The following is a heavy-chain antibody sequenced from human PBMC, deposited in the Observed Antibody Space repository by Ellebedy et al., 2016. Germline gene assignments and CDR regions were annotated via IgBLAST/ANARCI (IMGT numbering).Heavy chain of an antibody. Sequence: LRLSXIVSGGSINSGAYYWSWIRQPAGKRLEWIGRIYTSGSTIYNPSLKSRVTMSVDTSKNQFSLELRSVTAADTAVYYCASLTIPGGSDFWGQGTLVTVSS. CDR3: ASLTIPGGSDF. CDR1: GGSINSGAYY. J-gene: IGHJ4*02. V-gene: IGHV4-61*02. CDR2: IYTSGST. D-gene: IGHD3-3*01.